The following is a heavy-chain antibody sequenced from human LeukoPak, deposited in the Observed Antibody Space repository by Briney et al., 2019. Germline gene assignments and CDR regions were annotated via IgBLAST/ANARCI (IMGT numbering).Heavy chain of an antibody. J-gene: IGHJ4*01. V-gene: IGHV3-30*04. D-gene: IGHD5-24*01. CDR2: ISYDGSKK. CDR1: GFTFSSYA. Sequence: GGSLRLSCAASGFTFSSYAMHWVRQAPGKGLEWVTIISYDGSKKYYADYVKGRFTISRDNSKNTLYLQMNSLRAEDTAVYYCARNFRDGYNNSFDYWGQEPWSPSPQ. CDR3: ARNFRDGYNNSFDY.